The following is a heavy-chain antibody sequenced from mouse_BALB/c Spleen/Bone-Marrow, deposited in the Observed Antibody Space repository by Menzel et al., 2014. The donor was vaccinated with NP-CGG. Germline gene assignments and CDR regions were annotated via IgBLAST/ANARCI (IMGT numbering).Heavy chain of an antibody. CDR1: GFNIKDTY. V-gene: IGHV14-3*02. J-gene: IGHJ2*01. Sequence: VQLQQSGAELVKPGASVKLSRTASGFNIKDTYMHWVKQRPEQGLEWIGRIDPANGNTKYDPKFQGKATITADTSSNTAYLQLSSLTSEDTAVYYCARSYGSSPSDYWGQGTTLTVSS. CDR2: IDPANGNT. D-gene: IGHD1-1*01. CDR3: ARSYGSSPSDY.